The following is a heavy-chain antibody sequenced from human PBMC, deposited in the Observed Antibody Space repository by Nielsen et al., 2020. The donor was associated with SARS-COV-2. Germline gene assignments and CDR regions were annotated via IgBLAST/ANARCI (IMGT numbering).Heavy chain of an antibody. V-gene: IGHV4-59*12. J-gene: IGHJ6*02. CDR3: ARAPGWELLGLNYYYYYGMDV. Sequence: SETLSLTCTVSGGSISSYYWSWIRQPPGKGLEWIGYIYYSGSTYYNPSLKSRVTISVDTSKNQFSLKLSSVTAADTAVYYCARAPGWELLGLNYYYYYGMDVWGQGTMVTVSS. CDR1: GGSISSYY. CDR2: IYYSGST. D-gene: IGHD1-26*01.